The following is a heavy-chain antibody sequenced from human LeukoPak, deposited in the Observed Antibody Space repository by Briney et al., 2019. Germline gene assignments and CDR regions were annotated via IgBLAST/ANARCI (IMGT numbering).Heavy chain of an antibody. CDR2: ISYDGSSK. CDR3: ARGSLELLYFDY. D-gene: IGHD1-7*01. V-gene: IGHV3-30*04. J-gene: IGHJ4*02. CDR1: RFSFSSYA. Sequence: GRSLRLSCAASRFSFSSYAMHWVRQAPGKGLEWVADISYDGSSKYYADSVKGRFTISRDNSKNTLYLQMNSLRADDTAVYSCARGSLELLYFDYWGQGTLVTVSS.